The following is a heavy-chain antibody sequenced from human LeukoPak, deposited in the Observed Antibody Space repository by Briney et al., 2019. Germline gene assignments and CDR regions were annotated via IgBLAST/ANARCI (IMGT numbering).Heavy chain of an antibody. CDR2: MNPNSGNT. CDR1: GYTFTSYD. D-gene: IGHD6-13*01. J-gene: IGHJ6*03. CDR3: ARTYSSSWYGGVDYYYYMDV. Sequence: ASVKVSCKASGYTFTSYDINWVRQATGQGLEWMGWMNPNSGNTGYAQKFQGRVTITRNTSISTAYMELSSLRSEDTAVYYCARTYSSSWYGGVDYYYYMDVWGKGTTVTVSS. V-gene: IGHV1-8*03.